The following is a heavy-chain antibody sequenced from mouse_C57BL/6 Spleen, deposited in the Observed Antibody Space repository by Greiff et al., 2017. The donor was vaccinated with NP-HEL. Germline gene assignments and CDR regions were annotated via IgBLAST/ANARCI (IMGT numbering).Heavy chain of an antibody. J-gene: IGHJ2*01. CDR2: INPGSGGT. D-gene: IGHD4-1*01. Sequence: QVQLQQSGAELVRPGTSVKVSCKASGYAFTNYLIEWVKQRPGQGLEWIGVINPGSGGTNYNEKFKGKATLTADKSSSTAYMQLSSLTSEDSAVYCCASQLTGFFDYWGQGTTLTGSS. CDR3: ASQLTGFFDY. V-gene: IGHV1-54*01. CDR1: GYAFTNYL.